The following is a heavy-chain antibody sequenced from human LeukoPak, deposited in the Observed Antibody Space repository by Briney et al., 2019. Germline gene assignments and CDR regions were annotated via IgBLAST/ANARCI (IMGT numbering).Heavy chain of an antibody. CDR2: MKEDGNEK. CDR3: TRMLLFQSSSYRPSDY. V-gene: IGHV3-7*01. D-gene: IGHD3-22*01. CDR1: GFTLSRYG. Sequence: PGGSLRLSCATSGFTLSRYGVAWVRQAPGKGLEWVADMKEDGNEKNYLASLQGRFTISRDIAGNAVHLEMNSLRVEDTADYYCTRMLLFQSSSYRPSDYWGQGTLVTVSS. J-gene: IGHJ4*02.